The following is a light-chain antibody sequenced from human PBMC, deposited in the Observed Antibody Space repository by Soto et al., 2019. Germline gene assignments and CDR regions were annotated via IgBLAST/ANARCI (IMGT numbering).Light chain of an antibody. J-gene: IGKJ1*01. Sequence: DIQMTQSPSSLSASVGDRVTINCRASQSISSYLNWYRQKPGKAPKLLIYAASSLQSGVPSRFSGSGSGTDFTLTIISLQPEDFATYYCQQSYSTPPTFGQGTKVEIK. CDR3: QQSYSTPPT. V-gene: IGKV1-39*01. CDR1: QSISSY. CDR2: AAS.